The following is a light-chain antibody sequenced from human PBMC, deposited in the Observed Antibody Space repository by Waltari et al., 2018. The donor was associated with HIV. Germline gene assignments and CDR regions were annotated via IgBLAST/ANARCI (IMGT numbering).Light chain of an antibody. CDR3: MQALQAPPT. CDR2: LGS. Sequence: IVMTQFPLSLPVTPGEPPSISCRSRRRLLDSDGYNDLDWYLKKPGPAPQLLIYLGSSRASGVPDRFSGSGSGTNFTLRISTVETVDVGVYDCMQALQAPPTFGQGTRLEIK. V-gene: IGKV2-28*01. J-gene: IGKJ5*01. CDR1: RRLLDSDGYND.